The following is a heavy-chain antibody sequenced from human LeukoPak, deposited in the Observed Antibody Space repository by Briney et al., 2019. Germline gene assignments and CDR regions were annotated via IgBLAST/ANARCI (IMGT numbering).Heavy chain of an antibody. J-gene: IGHJ4*02. CDR2: INAGNGNT. D-gene: IGHD1-26*01. Sequence: ASVKVSCKASGYTFTSYAMHWVRQAPGQRLEWMGWINAGNGNTKYSQKFQGRVTITRDTSTSTAYMELSSLRSEDTAVYYCARDWVVGATTPYYFDYWGQGTLVTVSS. CDR1: GYTFTSYA. V-gene: IGHV1-3*01. CDR3: ARDWVVGATTPYYFDY.